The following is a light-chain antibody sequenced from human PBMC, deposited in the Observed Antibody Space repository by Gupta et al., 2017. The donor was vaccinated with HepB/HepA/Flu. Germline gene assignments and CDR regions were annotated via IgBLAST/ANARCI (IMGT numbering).Light chain of an antibody. CDR3: RQGLQTPYI. Sequence: DIVMTQSPLSLAVTPGEPASISCRSTQSLLGGDGHNYLDWYLVKPGQSPQLLIYLGSQRASGVPDRFSGSGSGTDFTLKISRAEAEDFGVYYCRQGLQTPYIFGQVTKLEIK. CDR2: LGS. J-gene: IGKJ2*01. CDR1: QSLLGGDGHNY. V-gene: IGKV2-28*01.